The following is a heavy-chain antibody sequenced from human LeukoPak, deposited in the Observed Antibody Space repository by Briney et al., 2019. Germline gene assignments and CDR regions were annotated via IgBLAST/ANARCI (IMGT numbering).Heavy chain of an antibody. D-gene: IGHD3-3*01. CDR1: GFTFSSYW. Sequence: PGGSLRLSCAASGFTFSSYWMSWVRQAPGKGLEWVANIKQDGSEKYYVDSVKGRFTISRDNAKNSLYLQMNSLRAEDTAVYYCVREVFWSGYYLDYYYYMDVWGKGTTVTVSS. CDR3: VREVFWSGYYLDYYYYMDV. J-gene: IGHJ6*03. CDR2: IKQDGSEK. V-gene: IGHV3-7*01.